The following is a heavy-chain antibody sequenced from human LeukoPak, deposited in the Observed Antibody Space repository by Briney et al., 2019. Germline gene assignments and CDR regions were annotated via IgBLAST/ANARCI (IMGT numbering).Heavy chain of an antibody. CDR2: INPNSGGT. D-gene: IGHD3-10*01. V-gene: IGHV1-2*06. CDR3: ATVGGSGSYDAFDI. CDR1: GYTFTGYY. Sequence: GASVKVSCKASGYTFTGYYMHWVRQAPGQGLEWLGRINPNSGGTNYAQKFQGRVTMTRDTSISTAYMELSRLRSDDTAVYYCATVGGSGSYDAFDIWGQGTMVTVSS. J-gene: IGHJ3*02.